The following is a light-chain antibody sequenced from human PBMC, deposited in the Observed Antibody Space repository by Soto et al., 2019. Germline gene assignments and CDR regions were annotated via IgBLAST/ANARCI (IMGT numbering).Light chain of an antibody. CDR1: QYINTR. V-gene: IGKV3-11*01. CDR3: HQRQSWPRT. Sequence: EIVLTQSPATLSSFPGDRVTLSCRASQYINTRLAWYQHRPGQAPRLLIYQTSIRAAGIPARFSASGSGTDFPLTISDVQPEDFALYYCHQRQSWPRTFGPGTKVDI. J-gene: IGKJ1*01. CDR2: QTS.